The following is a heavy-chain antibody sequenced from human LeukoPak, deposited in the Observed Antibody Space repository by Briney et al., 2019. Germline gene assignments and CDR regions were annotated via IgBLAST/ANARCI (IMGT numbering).Heavy chain of an antibody. CDR3: ASRKLGNDY. Sequence: SETLSLTCTVSGGSISHYYWSWLRQSPGKGLEWIGYIYHTGSTSYSPSLKSRVTISADTSQNQFSLKLSSVTAADTAVYYCASRKLGNDYWGQGTLVTVSS. CDR2: IYHTGST. V-gene: IGHV4-59*01. CDR1: GGSISHYY. D-gene: IGHD7-27*01. J-gene: IGHJ4*02.